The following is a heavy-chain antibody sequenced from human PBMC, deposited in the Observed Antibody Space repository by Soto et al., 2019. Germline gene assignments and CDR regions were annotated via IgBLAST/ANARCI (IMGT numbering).Heavy chain of an antibody. Sequence: GGSLRLSCVASGFIVSSNYMSWVRQAPGKGLEWVSVIYSGTSTYYADSVKGRFTISRDNSKNTLYLQMNSLRAEDTAVYYCARGNGYNDAFDIWGQGTMVTVSS. D-gene: IGHD5-12*01. V-gene: IGHV3-53*01. CDR1: GFIVSSNY. J-gene: IGHJ3*02. CDR2: IYSGTST. CDR3: ARGNGYNDAFDI.